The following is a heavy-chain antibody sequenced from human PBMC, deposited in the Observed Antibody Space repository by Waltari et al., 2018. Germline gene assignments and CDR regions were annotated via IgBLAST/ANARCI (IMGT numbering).Heavy chain of an antibody. CDR1: GGSISNYY. D-gene: IGHD6-6*01. Sequence: QVQLQESGPGLVKPSETLSLTCTVSGGSISNYYCSWIRQPPGKGLEWIGYIYYSGSTNYNPSLKSRVTISVDTSKNQFSLKLSSVTAADTAVYYCARIYSSSPYYYYYYMDVWGKGTTVTISS. J-gene: IGHJ6*03. CDR3: ARIYSSSPYYYYYYMDV. CDR2: IYYSGST. V-gene: IGHV4-59*01.